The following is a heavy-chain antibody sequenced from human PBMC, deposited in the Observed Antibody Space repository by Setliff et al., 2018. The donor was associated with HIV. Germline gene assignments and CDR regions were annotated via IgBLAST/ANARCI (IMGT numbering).Heavy chain of an antibody. Sequence: SETLSLTCDVYGGSFSGYYWSWIRQPPGKGLEWIGKINHSGSTNYNPSLKSRVTISVDTSMNQFSLKLNSVTAADTAVYYCARVGYYDSSFDYWGQGTLVTVSS. CDR3: ARVGYYDSSFDY. CDR2: INHSGST. D-gene: IGHD3-22*01. V-gene: IGHV4-34*01. CDR1: GGSFSGYY. J-gene: IGHJ4*02.